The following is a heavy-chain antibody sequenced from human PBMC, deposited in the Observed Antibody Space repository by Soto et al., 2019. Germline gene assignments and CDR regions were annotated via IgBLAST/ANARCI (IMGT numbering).Heavy chain of an antibody. V-gene: IGHV4-59*01. J-gene: IGHJ4*02. CDR3: ARDGYDGSGSPYPAY. CDR2: VYYLGST. CDR1: GGSRSEYF. Sequence: SETLSLTCTVSGGSRSEYFWSWIRQSPGKGLEWIGYVYYLGSTDYNPSLKSRVTISVDTSKRQFSLKLSSVTVADTAVYYCARDGYDGSGSPYPAYWGPGAQVTVSS. D-gene: IGHD3-10*01.